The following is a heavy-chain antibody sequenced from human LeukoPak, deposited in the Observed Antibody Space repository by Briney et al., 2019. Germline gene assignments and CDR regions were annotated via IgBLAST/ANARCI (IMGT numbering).Heavy chain of an antibody. D-gene: IGHD2-8*01. Sequence: GGSLRLSCAASGFTFSSYEMNWVRRAPGKGLEWVSYISSSGSTIYYADSVKGRFTISRDNAKNSLYLQMNSLRAEDTAVYYCSKDGCVNGICYFEKWGQGTLVTVSS. J-gene: IGHJ4*02. CDR2: ISSSGSTI. CDR1: GFTFSSYE. CDR3: SKDGCVNGICYFEK. V-gene: IGHV3-48*03.